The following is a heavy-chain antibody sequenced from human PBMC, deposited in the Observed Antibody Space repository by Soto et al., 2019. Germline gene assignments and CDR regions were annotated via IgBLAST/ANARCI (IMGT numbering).Heavy chain of an antibody. J-gene: IGHJ6*02. CDR1: GYTFTSYA. Sequence: QVQLVQSGAEVKKPGASVNVSCKASGYTFTSYAMHWVRQAPGQRLEWMGWINAGNGNTKYSQKFQGRVTITRDTSASTAYMELSSLRSEDTAVYYCASSYYGSGNPKDYYYGMDVWGQGTTVTVSS. D-gene: IGHD3-10*01. CDR3: ASSYYGSGNPKDYYYGMDV. CDR2: INAGNGNT. V-gene: IGHV1-3*01.